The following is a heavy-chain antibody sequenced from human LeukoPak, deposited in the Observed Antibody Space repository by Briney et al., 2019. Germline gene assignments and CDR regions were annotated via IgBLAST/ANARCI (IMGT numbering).Heavy chain of an antibody. V-gene: IGHV4-39*07. CDR2: ISQSGDT. J-gene: IGHJ4*02. CDR1: GGSISSSNYY. D-gene: IGHD3-16*01. CDR3: ARSELNDYFKY. Sequence: SETLSLTCTVPGGSISSSNYYWGWIRQPPGKGLEWLASISQSGDTYNNPSLKSRVSLSVDTSKNQLSLKLTSVTAADTAVYFCARSELNDYFKYWGQGILVTVST.